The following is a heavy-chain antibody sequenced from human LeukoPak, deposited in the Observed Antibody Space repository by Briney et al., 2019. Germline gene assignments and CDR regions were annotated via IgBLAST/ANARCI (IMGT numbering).Heavy chain of an antibody. Sequence: PILGIANYAQKFQGRATITADKSTSTAYMELSSLRSEDTAVYYCARDSYYYDSSGYYRFDYWGQGTLVTVSS. V-gene: IGHV1-69*04. CDR2: PILGIA. J-gene: IGHJ4*02. D-gene: IGHD3-22*01. CDR3: ARDSYYYDSSGYYRFDY.